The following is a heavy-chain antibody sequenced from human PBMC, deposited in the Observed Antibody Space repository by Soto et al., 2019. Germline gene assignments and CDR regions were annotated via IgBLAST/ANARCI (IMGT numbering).Heavy chain of an antibody. J-gene: IGHJ6*03. CDR3: AKAYCRGGSCYSISRYYRDV. D-gene: IGHD2-15*01. Sequence: PGGSLRLSCAASGFTFSSYAMSWVRQAPGKGLEWVSAISGSGGSTYYADSVKGRFTISRDNSKNTLYLQMNSLRAEDTAVYYCAKAYCRGGSCYSISRYYRDVGGKGTRVTVPS. V-gene: IGHV3-23*01. CDR2: ISGSGGST. CDR1: GFTFSSYA.